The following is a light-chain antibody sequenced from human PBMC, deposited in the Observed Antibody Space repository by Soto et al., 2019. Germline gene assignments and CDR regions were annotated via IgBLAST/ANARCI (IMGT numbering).Light chain of an antibody. V-gene: IGKV3-20*01. J-gene: IGKJ1*01. Sequence: ESVWTQSPGTLSLSPGERATLSCRASQSVTSSYLAWYQQKPGQAPRLLIYGASSRATGIPDRFSGSGSGTDFSLTISRLEPEDFAVYYCQQYGSSPRTCGQGTEVEIK. CDR2: GAS. CDR3: QQYGSSPRT. CDR1: QSVTSSY.